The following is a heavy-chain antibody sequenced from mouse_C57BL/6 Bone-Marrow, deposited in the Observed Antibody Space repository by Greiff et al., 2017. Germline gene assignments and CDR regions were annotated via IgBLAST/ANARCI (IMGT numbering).Heavy chain of an antibody. J-gene: IGHJ4*01. CDR2: ISDGGSYT. V-gene: IGHV5-4*01. CDR3: ARDFYAMDY. Sequence: EVKLMESGGGLVKPGGSLKLSCAASGFTFSSYAMSWVRQTPEKRLEWVATISDGGSYTYYPDNVKGRFPISRDNAKNNLYLQMSHLKSEDTAMYYCARDFYAMDYWGQGTSVTVSS. CDR1: GFTFSSYA.